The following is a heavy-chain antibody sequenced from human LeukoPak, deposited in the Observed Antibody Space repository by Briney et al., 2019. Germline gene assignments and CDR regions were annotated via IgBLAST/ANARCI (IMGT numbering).Heavy chain of an antibody. CDR3: AKEERSGYCSSTSCYTY. CDR1: GGSISSSSYY. CDR2: IYYSGST. Sequence: PSETLSLTCTVSGGSISSSSYYWGWIRQPPGKGLEWIGCIYYSGSTYYNPSLKRRVTISVDTSKNQFSLKLSSVTAADTAVYYCAKEERSGYCSSTSCYTYWGQGTLVTVSS. D-gene: IGHD2-2*02. V-gene: IGHV4-39*02. J-gene: IGHJ4*02.